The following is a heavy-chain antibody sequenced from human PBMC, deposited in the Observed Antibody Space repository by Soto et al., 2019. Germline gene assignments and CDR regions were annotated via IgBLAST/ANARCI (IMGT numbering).Heavy chain of an antibody. D-gene: IGHD3-9*01. J-gene: IGHJ5*02. V-gene: IGHV3-23*01. CDR2: ISGSGGST. Sequence: GSLRLSCAASGFTFSSYAMSWVRQAPGKGLEWVSAISGSGGSTYYADSVKGRFTISRDNSKNTLYLQMNSLRAEDTAVYYCAKETLGGYYDILTGPFDPWGQGTLVTVSS. CDR1: GFTFSSYA. CDR3: AKETLGGYYDILTGPFDP.